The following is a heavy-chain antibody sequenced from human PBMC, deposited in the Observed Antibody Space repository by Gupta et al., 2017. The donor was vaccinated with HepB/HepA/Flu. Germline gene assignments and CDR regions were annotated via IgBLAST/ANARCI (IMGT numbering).Heavy chain of an antibody. CDR3: ARDLMGVIVAGTGGYNWFDP. CDR1: GGSISSSNW. D-gene: IGHD2/OR15-2a*01. CDR2: IHHSGSA. Sequence: QVQLQESGPGLVKPSGTLSLTCAVSGGSISSSNWWSWVRQAPGKGLEWIGEIHHSGSANYNPSLKSRVTISVDKSKNQFSLKLRSVTAADTAVYYCARDLMGVIVAGTGGYNWFDPWGQGTLVTVSS. V-gene: IGHV4-4*02. J-gene: IGHJ5*02.